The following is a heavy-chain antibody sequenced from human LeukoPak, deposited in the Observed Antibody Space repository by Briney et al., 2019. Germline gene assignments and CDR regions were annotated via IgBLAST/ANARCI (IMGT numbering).Heavy chain of an antibody. CDR3: ARHSKRLPDADTEPDDAFDI. J-gene: IGHJ3*02. D-gene: IGHD5-18*01. Sequence: GESLKISCKGSGYSFTSYWIGWVRQMPGKGLEWMGIIYPGDSDTRYSPSFQGQVTISADKSISTAYLQWSSLKASDTAMYYCARHSKRLPDADTEPDDAFDIWGQGTMVTVSS. V-gene: IGHV5-51*01. CDR1: GYSFTSYW. CDR2: IYPGDSDT.